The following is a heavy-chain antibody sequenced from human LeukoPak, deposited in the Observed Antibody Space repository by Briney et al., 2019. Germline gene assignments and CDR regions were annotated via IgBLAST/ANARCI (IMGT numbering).Heavy chain of an antibody. CDR3: ARLRYSGSYTAFYDY. CDR1: GGSISSYY. Sequence: SETLSLTCTVSGGSISSYYWSWIRQPPGKGLEWIGEIYHSGSTNYNPSLKSRVTISIDTSNNRFSLKLSSVTAADTAVYYCARLRYSGSYTAFYDYWGQGTLVTVSS. CDR2: IYHSGST. D-gene: IGHD1-26*01. V-gene: IGHV4-34*01. J-gene: IGHJ4*02.